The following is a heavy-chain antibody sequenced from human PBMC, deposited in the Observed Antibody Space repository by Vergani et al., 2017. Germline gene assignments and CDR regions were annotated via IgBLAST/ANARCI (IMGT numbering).Heavy chain of an antibody. CDR1: GGSISSGSYY. V-gene: IGHV4-61*02. CDR3: ARDPLYSTTWPFLLLDMDV. J-gene: IGHJ6*02. D-gene: IGHD6-13*01. Sequence: QVQLQESGPGLVRPSQTLSLTCTVSGGSISSGSYYWSWFRQPAGKGLEWIGRFYTGGGTSYNSSLNSRVTLSVDTSKNQFSLQLSSVTAADTAVYYCARDPLYSTTWPFLLLDMDVWGQGTTVTVSS. CDR2: FYTGGGT.